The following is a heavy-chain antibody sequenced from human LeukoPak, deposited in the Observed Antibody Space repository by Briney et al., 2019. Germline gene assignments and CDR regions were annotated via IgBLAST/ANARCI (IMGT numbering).Heavy chain of an antibody. V-gene: IGHV4-34*01. CDR1: GGSFSGYY. CDR3: ARGRGYSYGFPFDY. CDR2: INHSGST. D-gene: IGHD5-18*01. J-gene: IGHJ4*02. Sequence: ETSEALSLTCAVYGGSFSGYYWSWIRQPPGKGLEWIGEINHSGSTNYNPSLKSRVTISVDTSKNQFSLKLSSVTAADTAVYYCARGRGYSYGFPFDYWGQGTLVTVSS.